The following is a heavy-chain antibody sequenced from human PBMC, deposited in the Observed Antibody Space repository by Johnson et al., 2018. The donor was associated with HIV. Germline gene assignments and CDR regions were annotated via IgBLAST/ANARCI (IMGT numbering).Heavy chain of an antibody. J-gene: IGHJ3*02. CDR3: ARDALLRFVEWFI. Sequence: VQLVESGGGLVQPGGSLRLSCAASGFTFSSYAMSWVRQAPGKGLEWVSGINWNGGSTGYADSVKGRFSISRDNAKNSLYLQMNSLRVEDTAVYYCARDALLRFVEWFIWGQGTVVTVSS. CDR1: GFTFSSYA. D-gene: IGHD3-3*01. CDR2: INWNGGST. V-gene: IGHV3-20*04.